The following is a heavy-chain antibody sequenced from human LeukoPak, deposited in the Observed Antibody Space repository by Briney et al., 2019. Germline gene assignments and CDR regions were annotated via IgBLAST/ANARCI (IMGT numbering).Heavy chain of an antibody. D-gene: IGHD3-10*01. Sequence: PSETLSLTCTVSGGSTSSSSYYWGWIRQPPGKGLEWIGSLYYSGRTYYNPSLKSRVTISVDTSKNQFSLKLSSVTAADTAVYYCARIYASGTYYLIDYWGQGTLVTVSS. CDR1: GGSTSSSSYY. CDR2: LYYSGRT. V-gene: IGHV4-39*01. J-gene: IGHJ4*02. CDR3: ARIYASGTYYLIDY.